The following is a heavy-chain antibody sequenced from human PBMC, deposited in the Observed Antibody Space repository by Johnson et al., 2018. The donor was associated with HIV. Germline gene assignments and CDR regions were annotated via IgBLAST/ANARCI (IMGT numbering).Heavy chain of an antibody. V-gene: IGHV3-20*04. D-gene: IGHD1-26*01. CDR2: INWNGGNT. Sequence: VQLVESGGGVVRPGGSLRVSCAASGFTFDDYGMSWVRQAPGKGLEWVSGINWNGGNTGYADSVKGRFIISRDNAKNSLYLQLSSLRAEDTAVYYCAREGGGSNEDDAFDIWGQGTMVTVSS. CDR1: GFTFDDYG. J-gene: IGHJ3*02. CDR3: AREGGGSNEDDAFDI.